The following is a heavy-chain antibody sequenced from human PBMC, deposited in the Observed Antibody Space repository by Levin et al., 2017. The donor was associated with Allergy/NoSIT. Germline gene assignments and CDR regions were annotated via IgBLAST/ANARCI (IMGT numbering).Heavy chain of an antibody. J-gene: IGHJ6*02. CDR3: ARVGYGDYVAYYGMDV. CDR1: GGSMRTYY. Sequence: PSETLSLTCTVSGGSMRTYYWYWIRQPPGKGLQYIGNIYYSGSTNYNPSLRGRVTISADTFKNQFFLRLTAVTAADTAVYYCARVGYGDYVAYYGMDVWGQGTTVTVSS. CDR2: IYYSGST. D-gene: IGHD4-17*01. V-gene: IGHV4-59*01.